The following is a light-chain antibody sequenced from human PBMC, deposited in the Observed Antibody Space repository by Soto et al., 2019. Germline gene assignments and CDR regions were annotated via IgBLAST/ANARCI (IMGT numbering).Light chain of an antibody. J-gene: IGLJ2*01. CDR3: SSYKSSSAVV. V-gene: IGLV2-14*03. CDR1: SSDLGGYNY. Sequence: QSALTQPASVSGSPGQSITISCTGTSSDLGGYNYVSWFQLHPGKPPKLMIYDVSIRPSAVRNRFSGSKSGNTASLTLSGLQAEDEADYYCSSYKSSSAVVFGGGTKLTVL. CDR2: DVS.